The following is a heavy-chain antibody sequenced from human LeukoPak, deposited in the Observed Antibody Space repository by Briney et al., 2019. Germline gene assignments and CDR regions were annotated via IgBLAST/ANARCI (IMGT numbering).Heavy chain of an antibody. D-gene: IGHD6-13*01. CDR1: GLTFSSYA. V-gene: IGHV3-23*01. CDR3: AKSLYVAAAGTNY. Sequence: GGSLRLSCAASGLTFSSYAMSWVRQAPGKGLEWVSAISTSGGGTYYADSVKGRFTISRDNSKNTLYLQMNSLRAEDTAVYYCAKSLYVAAAGTNYWGQGTLVTVSS. CDR2: ISTSGGGT. J-gene: IGHJ4*02.